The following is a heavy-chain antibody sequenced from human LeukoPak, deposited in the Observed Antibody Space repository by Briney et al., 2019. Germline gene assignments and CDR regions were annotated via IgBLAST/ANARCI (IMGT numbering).Heavy chain of an antibody. V-gene: IGHV4-34*01. D-gene: IGHD3-16*01. Sequence: KPSATLSLTCAVYGGSFSGYYWSWVRQPPGKGLEWSGEITHSGSNNYNPSLESRVTISVDKAKTQFSLKLRSVTAADKAVSYCAKIRDYDRWGQGTLVTVSS. J-gene: IGHJ5*02. CDR3: AKIRDYDR. CDR1: GGSFSGYY. CDR2: ITHSGSN.